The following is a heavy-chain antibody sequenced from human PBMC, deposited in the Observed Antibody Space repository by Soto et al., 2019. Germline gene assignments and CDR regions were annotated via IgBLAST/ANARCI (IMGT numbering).Heavy chain of an antibody. CDR3: GRSVVGATGEILYNAMDV. CDR1: GYTFTTYA. CDR2: INPASGHT. Sequence: GASVKVSCKASGYTFTTYARHWVRQAPGQRPEWMGWINPASGHTKYSKKFQDRVTITRDTSASTGYMELSSLRSEDTAVYYCGRSVVGATGEILYNAMDVWGQGTMVTVSS. J-gene: IGHJ6*02. D-gene: IGHD1-26*01. V-gene: IGHV1-3*01.